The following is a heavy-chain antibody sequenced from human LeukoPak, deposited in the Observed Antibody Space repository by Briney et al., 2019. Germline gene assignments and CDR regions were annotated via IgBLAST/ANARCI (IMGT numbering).Heavy chain of an antibody. CDR1: GFTFSSYE. CDR3: ARDALLTMVRVLIPERNWFDP. D-gene: IGHD3-10*01. Sequence: GGSLRLSCAASGFTFSSYEMNWVRQAPGKGLEWVSYISSSGSTIYYADSVKGRFTISRDNAKNSLYLQMNSLRAEDTAVYYCARDALLTMVRVLIPERNWFDPWGQGTLVTVSS. CDR2: ISSSGSTI. J-gene: IGHJ5*02. V-gene: IGHV3-48*03.